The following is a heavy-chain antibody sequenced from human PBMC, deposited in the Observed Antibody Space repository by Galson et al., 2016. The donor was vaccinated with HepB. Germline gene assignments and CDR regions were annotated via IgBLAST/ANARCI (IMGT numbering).Heavy chain of an antibody. Sequence: SLRLSCAASRFTFSRYGMHWVRQAPGKGLEWVAGIWYDGSNKYYADSVEGRFTISRDNSKNTLYLQMNSLRAEDTAVYYCTREDPNVAVAALDYWGQGTLVIVSS. J-gene: IGHJ4*02. D-gene: IGHD6-19*01. CDR2: IWYDGSNK. V-gene: IGHV3-33*01. CDR3: TREDPNVAVAALDY. CDR1: RFTFSRYG.